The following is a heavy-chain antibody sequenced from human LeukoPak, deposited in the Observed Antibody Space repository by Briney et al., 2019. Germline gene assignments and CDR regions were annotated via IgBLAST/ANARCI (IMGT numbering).Heavy chain of an antibody. V-gene: IGHV3-7*01. CDR3: ARAIRIWSGLSY. CDR1: EFTFSSYW. Sequence: PGGSLRLSCAASEFTFSSYWMTWVRQAPGKGLEWVANIKQDGSEKNYVDSVKGRFTISRDNAKNSLYLQMNSLRAEDTALYYCARAIRIWSGLSYWGQGTLVTVSS. D-gene: IGHD3-3*01. CDR2: IKQDGSEK. J-gene: IGHJ4*02.